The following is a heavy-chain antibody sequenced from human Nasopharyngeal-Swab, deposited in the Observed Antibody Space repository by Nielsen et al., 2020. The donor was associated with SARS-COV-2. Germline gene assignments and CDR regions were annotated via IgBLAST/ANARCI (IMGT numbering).Heavy chain of an antibody. CDR2: INHRGST. CDR3: ARVKGYQLLSSAAPNWFDP. J-gene: IGHJ5*02. CDR1: GGSFSGYY. V-gene: IGHV4-34*01. D-gene: IGHD2-2*01. Sequence: SQPLSLTCAVYGGSFSGYYWSWIRQPLGKGLEWLGEINHRGSTNYNPSLKSRVTISVDTSKNQFSLKLSSVTAADTAVYYCARVKGYQLLSSAAPNWFDPWGQGTLVTVSS.